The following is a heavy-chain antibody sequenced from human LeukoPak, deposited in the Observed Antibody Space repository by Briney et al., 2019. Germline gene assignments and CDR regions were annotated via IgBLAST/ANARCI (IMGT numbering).Heavy chain of an antibody. CDR1: RFTFSNYW. V-gene: IGHV3-74*01. Sequence: PGGSLRLSCAASRFTFSNYWMHWVRQPPGKGLVWVSHINPDGSGTNYADSVKGRFTISRDNTKNTLDLQMNSLRAEDTAVYYCARDGQRWLQFGSAFDYWGQGTLVTVSS. CDR3: ARDGQRWLQFGSAFDY. CDR2: INPDGSGT. J-gene: IGHJ4*02. D-gene: IGHD5-24*01.